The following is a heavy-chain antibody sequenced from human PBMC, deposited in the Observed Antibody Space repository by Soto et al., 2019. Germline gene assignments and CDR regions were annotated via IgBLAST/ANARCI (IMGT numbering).Heavy chain of an antibody. CDR2: INHSGST. Sequence: QVQLQQWGAGLLKPSETLSLTCAVYGGSFSGYYWSWIRQPPGKGLEWIGEINHSGSTNYNPSLKSRVTISVDTSKNQFSLKLSSVTAADTAVYYCARGLRFLEWLRHPNWFDPWGQGTLVTVSS. V-gene: IGHV4-34*01. CDR3: ARGLRFLEWLRHPNWFDP. D-gene: IGHD3-3*01. CDR1: GGSFSGYY. J-gene: IGHJ5*02.